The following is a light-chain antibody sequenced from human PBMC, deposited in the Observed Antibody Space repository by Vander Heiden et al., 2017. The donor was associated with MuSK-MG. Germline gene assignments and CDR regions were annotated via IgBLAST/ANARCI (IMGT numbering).Light chain of an antibody. J-gene: IGKJ4*01. CDR3: QQDDNLPLT. V-gene: IGKV1-33*01. CDR1: QDISNY. Sequence: DIQMTQSPSSLSASVGDRVTITCQASQDISNYLNWYQQKPGKAPKLLIYDASNLETGVPSRFSGSGSGTDFTFTIRSLQPEDIANYYCQQDDNLPLTFGGGTKVEMK. CDR2: DAS.